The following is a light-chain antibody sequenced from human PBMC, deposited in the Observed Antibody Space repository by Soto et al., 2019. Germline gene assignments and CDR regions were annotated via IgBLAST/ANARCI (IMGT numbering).Light chain of an antibody. Sequence: QSVLTQPASVSGSPGQSITISCTGTSSDIGRYNYVSWYQHHPGKAPKVMIYEVSNRPSGVSNRFSGSKSGSTASLTISGLLAEDEADYYCSSYTTSKTRVFGTGTKVTVL. J-gene: IGLJ1*01. CDR2: EVS. CDR3: SSYTTSKTRV. CDR1: SSDIGRYNY. V-gene: IGLV2-14*01.